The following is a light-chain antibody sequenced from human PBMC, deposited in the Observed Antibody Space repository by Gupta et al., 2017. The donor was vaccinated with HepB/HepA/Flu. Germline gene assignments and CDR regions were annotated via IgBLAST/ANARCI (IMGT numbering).Light chain of an antibody. J-gene: IGKJ2*01. CDR2: WAS. Sequence: DIVMTQSPESLAVFLGERATINCRTSQSVFYSSNKKNYLAWYQQKPGQPPKLLISWASTRESGVPDRFSGSGSGTDFTLTISRLQAEDVAVYSCQQEDNNPHTFGQGTKMDVK. CDR3: QQEDNNPHT. CDR1: QSVFYSSNKKNY. V-gene: IGKV4-1*01.